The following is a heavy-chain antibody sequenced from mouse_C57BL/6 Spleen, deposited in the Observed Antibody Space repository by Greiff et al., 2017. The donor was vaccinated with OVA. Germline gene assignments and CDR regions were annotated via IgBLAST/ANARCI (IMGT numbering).Heavy chain of an antibody. CDR2: IYPGDGDT. CDR3: ATTVVATRYWYFDV. Sequence: QVQLQQSGAELVKPGASVKISCKASGYAFSSYWMNWVKQRPGTGLEWIGKIYPGDGDTNYNGKFKGKATLTADQSSSTAYMQLSILTSEDSAVYFCATTVVATRYWYFDVWGTGTTVTVSS. CDR1: GYAFSSYW. V-gene: IGHV1-80*01. D-gene: IGHD1-1*01. J-gene: IGHJ1*03.